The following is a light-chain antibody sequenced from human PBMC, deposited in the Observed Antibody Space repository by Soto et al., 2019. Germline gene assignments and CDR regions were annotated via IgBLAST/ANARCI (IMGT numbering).Light chain of an antibody. Sequence: QSALTQPASVSGSPGQSITISCTGTSSDVGGYNYVSWYQQHPGKAPKVMIYDVRHRPSGVSNRFSGSKSGNTASLTISGLQAEDEADYYCSSYTSSSTPVVFGGGTKLTVL. V-gene: IGLV2-14*01. CDR1: SSDVGGYNY. CDR3: SSYTSSSTPVV. J-gene: IGLJ2*01. CDR2: DVR.